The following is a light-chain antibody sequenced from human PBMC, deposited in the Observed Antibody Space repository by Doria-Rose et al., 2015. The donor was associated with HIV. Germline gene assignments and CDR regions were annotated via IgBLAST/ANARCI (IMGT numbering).Light chain of an antibody. CDR1: QSFSSTY. Sequence: LTQFPGTLSLSPGERATLSCRASQSFSSTYLAWYQQKPSQAPSLLIYDGSTRATGIPDRFSASGSGTDFTLTINRLEPEDFALYYCHQYGTSWTFGQGTKVEI. J-gene: IGKJ1*01. CDR3: HQYGTSWT. V-gene: IGKV3-20*01. CDR2: DGS.